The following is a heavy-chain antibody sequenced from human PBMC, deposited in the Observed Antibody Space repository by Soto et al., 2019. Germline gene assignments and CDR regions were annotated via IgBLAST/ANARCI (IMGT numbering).Heavy chain of an antibody. CDR1: GGSFSGYY. J-gene: IGHJ6*02. CDR3: ARGRITMVRGQKGAYYYGMDV. CDR2: INHSGST. V-gene: IGHV4-34*01. Sequence: TSETLSLTCAVYGGSFSGYYWSWIRQPPGKGLEWIGEINHSGSTNYNPSLKSRVTISVDTSKNQFSLKLSSVTAADTAVYYCARGRITMVRGQKGAYYYGMDVWGQGTTVTVSS. D-gene: IGHD3-10*01.